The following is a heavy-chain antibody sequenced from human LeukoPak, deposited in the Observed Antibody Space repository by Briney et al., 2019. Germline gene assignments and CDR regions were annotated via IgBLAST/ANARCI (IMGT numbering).Heavy chain of an antibody. CDR1: GYSFTSYW. J-gene: IGHJ4*02. CDR3: ARQGLWFGELLPFDY. D-gene: IGHD3-10*01. V-gene: IGHV5-10-1*01. Sequence: GESLRISCKGSGYSFTSYWISWVRQMPGKGLEWMGRIDPSDSYTNYSPSFQGHVTISADKSISTAYLQWSSLKASDTAMYYCARQGLWFGELLPFDYWGLGTLVTVSS. CDR2: IDPSDSYT.